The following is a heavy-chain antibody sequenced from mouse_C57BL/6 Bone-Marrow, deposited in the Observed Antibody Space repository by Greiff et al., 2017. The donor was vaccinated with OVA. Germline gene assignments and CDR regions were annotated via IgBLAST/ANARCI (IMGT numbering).Heavy chain of an antibody. CDR1: GYTFTSYW. V-gene: IGHV1-50*01. J-gene: IGHJ2*01. CDR2: IDPSDSYT. CDR3: YDYDGY. Sequence: VQLQQSGAELVKPGASVKLSCKASGYTFTSYWMQWVKQRPGQGLEWIGEIDPSDSYTNYNQKFKGKATLTVDTSSSTAYMQLSSLTSEDSAVYYCYDYDGYWGQGTTLTVSS. D-gene: IGHD2-4*01.